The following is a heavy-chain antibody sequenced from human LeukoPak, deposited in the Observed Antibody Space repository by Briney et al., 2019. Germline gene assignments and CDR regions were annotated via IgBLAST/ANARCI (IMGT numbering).Heavy chain of an antibody. J-gene: IGHJ5*02. Sequence: PSETLSLTCTVSGGSISSYYWSWIRQPAGKGLEWIGRIYTSGSTNYNPSLKSRVTMSVDTSKNQFSLKLSSVTAADTAVYYCARHGDGYNPRGYWFDPWGQGTLVAVSS. CDR3: ARHGDGYNPRGYWFDP. CDR2: IYTSGST. CDR1: GGSISSYY. V-gene: IGHV4-4*07. D-gene: IGHD5-24*01.